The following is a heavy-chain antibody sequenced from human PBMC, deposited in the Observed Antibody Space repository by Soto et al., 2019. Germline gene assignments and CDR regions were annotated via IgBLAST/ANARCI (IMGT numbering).Heavy chain of an antibody. Sequence: EVQLVESGGGLVQPGRSLRLSCTTSGFTFGDYGMSWFRQAPGKGLEWVGFIRSRAYGGTADYAASVKGRFTTSRDDSKSIAYLQMNSLKAEDTAVYYCTRDQLRKWLVGLDSWGQGTLVTVSS. D-gene: IGHD6-19*01. V-gene: IGHV3-49*03. J-gene: IGHJ4*02. CDR2: IRSRAYGGTA. CDR3: TRDQLRKWLVGLDS. CDR1: GFTFGDYG.